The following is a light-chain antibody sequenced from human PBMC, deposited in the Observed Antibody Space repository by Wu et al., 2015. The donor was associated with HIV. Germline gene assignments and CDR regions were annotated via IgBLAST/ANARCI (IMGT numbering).Light chain of an antibody. Sequence: EIVLTQSPATLSLSPGERATLSCRASQSVSSYLAWYQQKPGQAPRLLIYDASIRATGIPDRFRGSGSGTDFTLTISRLEAEDFAVYYCQQYGSSTLTFGQGTKVEIK. CDR1: QSVSSY. J-gene: IGKJ1*01. CDR2: DAS. CDR3: QQYGSSTLT. V-gene: IGKV3-20*01.